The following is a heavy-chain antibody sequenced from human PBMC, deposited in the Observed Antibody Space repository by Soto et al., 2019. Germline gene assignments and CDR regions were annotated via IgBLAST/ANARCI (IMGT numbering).Heavy chain of an antibody. D-gene: IGHD6-13*01. CDR2: ISSSSSYI. CDR1: GFTFISYS. Sequence: GGSLRLSCAASGFTFISYSMNWVRQAPGKGLEWVSSISSSSSYIYYADSVKGRFTISRDNAKNSLYLQMNSLRAEDTAVYYCARDPISSWYYFDYWGQGTLVTVSS. V-gene: IGHV3-21*01. CDR3: ARDPISSWYYFDY. J-gene: IGHJ4*02.